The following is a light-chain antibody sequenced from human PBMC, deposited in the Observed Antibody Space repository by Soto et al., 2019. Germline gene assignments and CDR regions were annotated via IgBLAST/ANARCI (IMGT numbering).Light chain of an antibody. J-gene: IGKJ4*01. Sequence: DIQLTQSPAFLSASVGDRVTITCRASQGISSYLAGYHQKPGKAPKVLLYDASTLQSGVPARFSGSGSGTDFSLTISRLQPEDFATYYCQQLNSYPLTFGGGTKVEIK. CDR2: DAS. V-gene: IGKV1-9*01. CDR1: QGISSY. CDR3: QQLNSYPLT.